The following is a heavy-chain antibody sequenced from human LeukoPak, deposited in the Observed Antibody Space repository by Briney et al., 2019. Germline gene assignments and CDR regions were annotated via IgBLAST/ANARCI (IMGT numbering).Heavy chain of an antibody. V-gene: IGHV3-74*01. J-gene: IGHJ4*02. Sequence: QRGGSLRLSCVTSGITFSNYYMHWVRQVLGEGLVWVSHIIQDGSVTSYADSVKGRFTISRDNAKNTVYLQLNNLRAEDTAVYYCATDDYRGLGYWGQGTLVTVSS. D-gene: IGHD3-16*01. CDR2: IIQDGSVT. CDR1: GITFSNYY. CDR3: ATDDYRGLGY.